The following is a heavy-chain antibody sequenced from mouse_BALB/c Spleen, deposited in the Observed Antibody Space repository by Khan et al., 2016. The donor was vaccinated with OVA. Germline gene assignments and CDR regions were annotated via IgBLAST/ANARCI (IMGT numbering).Heavy chain of an antibody. Sequence: EVQLVESGPGLVKPSQSLSLTCTVTGHSINSGYGWNWIRQFPGNKLEWMGYISYSGSTKYNPSLKSRIPITRETSQNQSSLQLNSVTTESAATYYCSRTGRIKYWGQGTTLTVSS. CDR2: ISYSGST. CDR1: GHSINSGYG. CDR3: SRTGRIKY. V-gene: IGHV3-2*02. J-gene: IGHJ2*01. D-gene: IGHD1-1*01.